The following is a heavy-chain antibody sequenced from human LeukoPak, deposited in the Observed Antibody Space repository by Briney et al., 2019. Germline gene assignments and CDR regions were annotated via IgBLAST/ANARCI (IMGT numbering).Heavy chain of an antibody. V-gene: IGHV1-46*01. CDR3: ARDGGIAAESNYFDY. CDR1: GYTFTGYY. J-gene: IGHJ4*02. D-gene: IGHD6-13*01. Sequence: ASVNVSCKASGYTFTGYYMHWVRQAPGQGLEWMGIINPSGGSTSYAQKFQGRVTMTRDMSTSTVYMELSSLRSEDTAVYYCARDGGIAAESNYFDYWGQGTLVTVSS. CDR2: INPSGGST.